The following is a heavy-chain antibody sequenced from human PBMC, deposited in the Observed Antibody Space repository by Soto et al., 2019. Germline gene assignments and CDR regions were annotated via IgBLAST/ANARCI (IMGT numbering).Heavy chain of an antibody. CDR3: AKGQIVVVVAAIYDY. V-gene: IGHV3-30*18. J-gene: IGHJ4*02. CDR2: ISYDGSNK. D-gene: IGHD2-15*01. CDR1: GFTFSNYG. Sequence: GGSLRLSCAASGFTFSNYGMHWVRQAPGKGLEWVALISYDGSNKYYADSVKGRFTISRDNSQNTLYLQMDSLRAEDRAVYYCAKGQIVVVVAAIYDYWGQGTLVTVSS.